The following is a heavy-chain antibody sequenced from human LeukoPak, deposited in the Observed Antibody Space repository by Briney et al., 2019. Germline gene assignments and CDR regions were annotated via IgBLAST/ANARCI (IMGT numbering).Heavy chain of an antibody. J-gene: IGHJ5*02. D-gene: IGHD3-10*02. Sequence: ASVKVSCKASGYTFTSYGISWVRQAPGQGLEWMGGIIPIFGTANYAQKFQGRVTITADESTSTAYMELSSLRSEDTAVYYCARVVRGVIITSWFDPWGQGTLVTVSS. CDR1: GYTFTSYG. CDR2: IIPIFGTA. CDR3: ARVVRGVIITSWFDP. V-gene: IGHV1-69*13.